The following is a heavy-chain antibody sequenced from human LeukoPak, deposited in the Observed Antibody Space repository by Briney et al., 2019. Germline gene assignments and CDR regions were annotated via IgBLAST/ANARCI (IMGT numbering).Heavy chain of an antibody. D-gene: IGHD5-24*01. CDR2: MNGGSGNT. V-gene: IGHV1-8*02. CDR3: VRGRRATKGGYNLDY. J-gene: IGHJ4*02. Sequence: ASVKVSCKASGYRFTDYDINWVRLASGQGLEWMGWMNGGSGNTGYAQRFQGRVTMTRSTPISTSFMGLSSLTFEDSAMYFCVRGRRATKGGYNLDYWGQGTLVTVSS. CDR1: GYRFTDYD.